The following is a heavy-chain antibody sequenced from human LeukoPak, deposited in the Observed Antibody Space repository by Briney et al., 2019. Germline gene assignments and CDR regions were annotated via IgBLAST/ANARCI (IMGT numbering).Heavy chain of an antibody. CDR2: IYPGDSDT. CDR3: AVEVVTSGFDAFDI. V-gene: IGHV5-51*01. CDR1: GYSFTNYW. D-gene: IGHD2-2*01. Sequence: GESLKISCKGSGYSFTNYWIGWLRQMPGKGLEWMGIIYPGDSDTRYSPSFQGQVTISADKSISTAYLQWSSLKASDTAVYYCAVEVVTSGFDAFDIWGHGTMVTVSS. J-gene: IGHJ3*02.